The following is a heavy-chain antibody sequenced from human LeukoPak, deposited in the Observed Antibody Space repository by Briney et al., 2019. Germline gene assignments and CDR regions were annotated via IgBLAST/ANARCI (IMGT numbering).Heavy chain of an antibody. CDR3: AKEFGHDGYFDY. CDR2: IGGSGGST. Sequence: GGSLRLSCAASGFTFSSYAMSWVRQAPGKGLEWVSAIGGSGGSTYYADSVKGRFTISRDNSRNTLYLQMNSLRAEDTAVYYCAKEFGHDGYFDYWGQGTLVTVSS. CDR1: GFTFSSYA. D-gene: IGHD3-16*01. V-gene: IGHV3-23*01. J-gene: IGHJ4*02.